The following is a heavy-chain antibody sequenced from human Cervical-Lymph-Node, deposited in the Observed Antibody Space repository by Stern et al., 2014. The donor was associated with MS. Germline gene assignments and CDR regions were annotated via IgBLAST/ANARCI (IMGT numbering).Heavy chain of an antibody. CDR1: GFTVSRDY. CDR2: ITNVGRT. J-gene: IGHJ4*02. CDR3: ARDTSSPERSDW. Sequence: EVQLVESGGGVIQPGGSLRLSCTASGFTVSRDYMTWVRQAPGKGLAWVSLITNVGRTFYTDSVKGRFTISRDDSKNTVYLHMTSLRAEDTAMYYCARDTSSPERSDWWGQGTLVTVSS. D-gene: IGHD1-1*01. V-gene: IGHV3-53*01.